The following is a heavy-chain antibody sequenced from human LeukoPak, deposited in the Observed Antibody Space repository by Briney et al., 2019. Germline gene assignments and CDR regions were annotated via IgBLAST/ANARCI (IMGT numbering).Heavy chain of an antibody. Sequence: GGSLRLSCAASGFTFSSYAMSWVRQAPGKGLEWVSAISGSGGSTYYADSVKGRFTISRDNSKNTLYLQMNSLRAEDTAVYYCAKELLHDILTGPTNNWFDPWGQGTLVTVSS. CDR2: ISGSGGST. CDR3: AKELLHDILTGPTNNWFDP. V-gene: IGHV3-23*01. J-gene: IGHJ5*02. D-gene: IGHD3-9*01. CDR1: GFTFSSYA.